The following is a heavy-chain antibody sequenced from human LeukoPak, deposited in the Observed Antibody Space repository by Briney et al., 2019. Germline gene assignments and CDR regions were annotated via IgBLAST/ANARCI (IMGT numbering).Heavy chain of an antibody. J-gene: IGHJ4*02. Sequence: PGRSLRLSCAASGFTFSSYAMHWVRQAPGKGLEWVAVISYDGSNKYYADSVKGRFTISRDNFKNTLYLQMNSLRAEDTAVYYCAKDLGYCTNGVCSTFDYWGQGTLVTVSS. V-gene: IGHV3-30-3*01. CDR1: GFTFSSYA. CDR3: AKDLGYCTNGVCSTFDY. CDR2: ISYDGSNK. D-gene: IGHD2-8*01.